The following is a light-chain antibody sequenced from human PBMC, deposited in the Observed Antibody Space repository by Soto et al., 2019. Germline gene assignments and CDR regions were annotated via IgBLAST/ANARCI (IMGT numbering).Light chain of an antibody. J-gene: IGLJ1*01. CDR1: SSDIGGYNY. Sequence: QSVLTQPAYVSGSPGQSITISCTGTSSDIGGYNYVSWYQQYPGKAPKVMIYEVRNRPSGVSNRFSGTKSGNTASLTISGLQAEDEADYYCSSYTSISTLVFGTGTKVTVL. V-gene: IGLV2-14*01. CDR3: SSYTSISTLV. CDR2: EVR.